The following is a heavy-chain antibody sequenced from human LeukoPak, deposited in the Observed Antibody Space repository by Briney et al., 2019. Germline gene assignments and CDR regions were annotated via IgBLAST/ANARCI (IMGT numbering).Heavy chain of an antibody. V-gene: IGHV5-51*01. J-gene: IGHJ4*02. CDR2: IYPGDSDT. CDR3: ARPIREASGGYYFDY. D-gene: IGHD3-10*01. Sequence: GESLKISCKGSGYSFTTYWIGWVRQMPGKGLEWMGIIYPGDSDTRYSLSLQGQVTITVDKSISTAYLQWSSLKASDTAMYYCARPIREASGGYYFDYWGQGSPVTVSS. CDR1: GYSFTTYW.